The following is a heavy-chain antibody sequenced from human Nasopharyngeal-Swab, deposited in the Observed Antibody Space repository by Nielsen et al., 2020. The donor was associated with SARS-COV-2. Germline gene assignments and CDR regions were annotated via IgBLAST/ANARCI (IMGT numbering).Heavy chain of an antibody. V-gene: IGHV1-69*13. D-gene: IGHD1-1*01. CDR2: IIPIFGTA. J-gene: IGHJ6*03. CDR3: ARTTGMSSPIYYYYYYMDV. Sequence: SVKVSCKASGGTFSSYAISWVRQAPGQGLEWMGGIIPIFGTANYAQKFQGRVTITADESTSTAYMELSSLRSEDTAVYYCARTTGMSSPIYYYYYYMDVWGKGTTVTVSS. CDR1: GGTFSSYA.